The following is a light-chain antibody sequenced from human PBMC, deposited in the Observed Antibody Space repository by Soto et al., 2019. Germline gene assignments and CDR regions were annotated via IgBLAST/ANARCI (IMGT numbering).Light chain of an antibody. CDR3: SAYTARSTLV. V-gene: IGLV2-14*01. CDR2: EVR. Sequence: QSALTQPASVSGSAGQSITISCSGTMRDVGAYNLVSWYQQHPGTPLQLIIYEVRNPPSGISSRFSGSRSGNTASLTISGLQPEDEGDYYCSAYTARSTLVFGGRTKLTVL. J-gene: IGLJ3*02. CDR1: MRDVGAYNL.